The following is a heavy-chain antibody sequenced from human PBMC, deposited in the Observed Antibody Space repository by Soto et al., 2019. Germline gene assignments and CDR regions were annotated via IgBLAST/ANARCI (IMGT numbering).Heavy chain of an antibody. V-gene: IGHV1-69*12. CDR1: GGTFSDLA. CDR3: ATLLRPGGLGNYYYGMDV. D-gene: IGHD2-15*01. J-gene: IGHJ6*02. Sequence: QVQLVQSGAEVKKPGSSMKVSCKASGGTFSDLAFSWVRQAPGQGPEWMGGIMPIFGRPDYVQKFRGRVTITADESTSTAYVEVRSLTSEDTAVYYCATLLRPGGLGNYYYGMDVWGQGTTVTVSS. CDR2: IMPIFGRP.